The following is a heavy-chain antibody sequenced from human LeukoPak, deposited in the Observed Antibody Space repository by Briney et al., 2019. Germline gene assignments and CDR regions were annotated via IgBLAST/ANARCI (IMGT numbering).Heavy chain of an antibody. Sequence: GSLRLSCAASGFTFSSYWMHWVRQAPGKGLEWIGEIAHDGSTNYNPSLKSRVTISVDTSKNQVFLKLRSVTAADTAVYYCARGLNILYYFDYWGQGSLVTVSS. V-gene: IGHV4-34*01. D-gene: IGHD3-10*01. CDR2: IAHDGST. CDR3: ARGLNILYYFDY. J-gene: IGHJ4*02. CDR1: GFTFSSYW.